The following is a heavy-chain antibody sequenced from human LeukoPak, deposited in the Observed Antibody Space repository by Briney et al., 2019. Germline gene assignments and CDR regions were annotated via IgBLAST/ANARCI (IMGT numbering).Heavy chain of an antibody. CDR2: IYTAGTT. CDR3: ARDRRDGYNSFYYFDY. D-gene: IGHD5-24*01. J-gene: IGHJ4*02. Sequence: KPSETLSLTCTVSGCSITTNYWSWIRQPAGKGLEWIGRIYTAGTTNYNPSLKSRVTMSVDTSKSQFSLKLNSVTAADTAVYYCARDRRDGYNSFYYFDYWGQGTLVTVSS. CDR1: GCSITTNY. V-gene: IGHV4-4*07.